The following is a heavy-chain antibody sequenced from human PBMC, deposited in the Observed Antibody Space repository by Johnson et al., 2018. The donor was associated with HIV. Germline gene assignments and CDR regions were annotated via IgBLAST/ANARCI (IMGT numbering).Heavy chain of an antibody. V-gene: IGHV3-30*03. D-gene: IGHD6-6*01. J-gene: IGHJ3*02. CDR3: ARERSLNEYSSSWDAFDI. CDR2: ISYDGSNK. Sequence: QMQLVESGGGVVQPGRSLRLSCAASGFTFSSYGMHWVRQAPGKGLEWVAVISYDGSNKYYADSVKGRFTISRDNSKNTLYLQMNSLRAEDTAVYYCARERSLNEYSSSWDAFDIWGQGTMVTVSS. CDR1: GFTFSSYG.